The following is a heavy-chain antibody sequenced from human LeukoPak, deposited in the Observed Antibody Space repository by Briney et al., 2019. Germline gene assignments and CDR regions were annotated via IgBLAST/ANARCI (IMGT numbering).Heavy chain of an antibody. J-gene: IGHJ5*02. V-gene: IGHV4-61*01. CDR1: GGSVSSGSYY. D-gene: IGHD2-21*02. Sequence: SETLSLTCTVSGGSVSSGSYYWSWIRQPPGKGLEWIGYIYYSGSTNYNPSLKSRVTISVDTSKNQSSLKLSSVTAADTAVYYCARTSLAYCGGDCYSEWFDPWGQGTLVTVSS. CDR3: ARTSLAYCGGDCYSEWFDP. CDR2: IYYSGST.